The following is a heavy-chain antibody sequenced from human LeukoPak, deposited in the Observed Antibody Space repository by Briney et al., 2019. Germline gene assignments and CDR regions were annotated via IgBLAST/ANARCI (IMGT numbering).Heavy chain of an antibody. CDR1: GLTFSSYW. Sequence: PGGSLRLSCAASGLTFSSYWMSWVRQAPGKGLEWVASIKEDGSEKQYVDSVEGRFTVSRDNAKNSLYLQMNSLRAEDTAVYYCARDEGSGYHYWGQGTLVTVSS. CDR3: ARDEGSGYHY. V-gene: IGHV3-7*03. D-gene: IGHD3-22*01. J-gene: IGHJ4*02. CDR2: IKEDGSEK.